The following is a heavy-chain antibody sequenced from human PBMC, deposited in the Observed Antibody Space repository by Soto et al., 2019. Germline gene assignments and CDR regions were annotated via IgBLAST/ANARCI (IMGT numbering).Heavy chain of an antibody. CDR2: INPNSGGT. CDR3: ARDGSNYEPTDY. V-gene: IGHV1-2*02. D-gene: IGHD4-4*01. J-gene: IGHJ4*02. CDR1: GYTFTGYY. Sequence: ASVKVSCKASGYTFTGYYMHWVRQAPGQGLEWMGWINPNSGGTNYAQKFQGRVTMTRDTSISTAYMELSRLRSDDTAVYYCARDGSNYEPTDYRCQGTLVTVSS.